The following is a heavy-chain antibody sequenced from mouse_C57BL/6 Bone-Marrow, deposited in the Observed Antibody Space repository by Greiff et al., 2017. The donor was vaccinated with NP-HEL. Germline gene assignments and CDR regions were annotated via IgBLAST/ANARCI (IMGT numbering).Heavy chain of an antibody. V-gene: IGHV5-15*04. CDR1: GFTFSDYG. CDR3: ARRPYGNYGWMDY. D-gene: IGHD2-1*01. J-gene: IGHJ4*01. CDR2: ISNLAYSI. Sequence: DVMLVESGGGLVQPGGSLKLSCAASGFTFSDYGMAWVRQAPRTGPEWVAFISNLAYSIYYADTVTGRFTISRENAKNTLYLEMSSLRSEDTAMYYCARRPYGNYGWMDYWGQGTSVTVSS.